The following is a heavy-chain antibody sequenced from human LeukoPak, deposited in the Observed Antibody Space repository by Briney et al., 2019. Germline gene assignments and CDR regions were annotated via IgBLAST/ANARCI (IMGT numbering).Heavy chain of an antibody. CDR1: GFTFSSYW. J-gene: IGHJ4*02. Sequence: GCLRLSCAASGFTFSSYWMHWVRQAPGKGLVWVSRINTDGRSASYAESVKGRFTVSRDNAKNTLSLQMNSLGPEDTAVYYCVRDVWGDRDGYFDNWGRGTLVTVSS. V-gene: IGHV3-74*01. D-gene: IGHD3-16*01. CDR2: INTDGRSA. CDR3: VRDVWGDRDGYFDN.